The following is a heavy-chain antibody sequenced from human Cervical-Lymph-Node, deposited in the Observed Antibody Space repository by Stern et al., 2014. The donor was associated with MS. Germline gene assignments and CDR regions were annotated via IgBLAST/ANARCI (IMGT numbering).Heavy chain of an antibody. J-gene: IGHJ4*02. D-gene: IGHD2-21*02. V-gene: IGHV1-2*02. CDR1: GDGFTAYY. CDR3: ARDPPMVVTIGDADY. Sequence: QVQLVQSGADVKKPGASVQVSCKASGDGFTAYYIHWVRQAPAQGLEWMGGSDTNSGSTNYAQKFQGRVTMTSDTSINTAYMELSSLKSDDTAVYYCARDPPMVVTIGDADYWGQGTRVTVTS. CDR2: SDTNSGST.